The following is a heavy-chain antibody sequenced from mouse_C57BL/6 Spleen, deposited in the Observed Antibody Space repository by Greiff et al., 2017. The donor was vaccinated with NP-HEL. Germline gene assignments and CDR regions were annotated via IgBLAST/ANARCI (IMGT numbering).Heavy chain of an antibody. V-gene: IGHV1-55*01. CDR3: ARYDGSIWYFDV. J-gene: IGHJ1*03. Sequence: QVQLQQPGAELVKPGASVKMSCKASGYTFTSYWITWVKQRPGQGLEWIGDIYPGSGSTNYNEKFKSKATLTVDTSSSTAYMQLSSLTSEDSAVYYCARYDGSIWYFDVWGTGTTVTVSS. D-gene: IGHD1-1*01. CDR1: GYTFTSYW. CDR2: IYPGSGST.